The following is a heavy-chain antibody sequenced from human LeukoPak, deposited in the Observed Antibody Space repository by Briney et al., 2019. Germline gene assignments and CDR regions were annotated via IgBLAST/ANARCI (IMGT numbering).Heavy chain of an antibody. CDR2: INPNSGGT. Sequence: ASVKVSCKASGYTFTGYYMHWVRQAPGQGLEWIGRINPNSGGTNYAQKFQGRDTMTRDTSISTAYMELSRLRSDDTAVYYCAYLRRDGLPPFDYWGQGTLVTVSS. D-gene: IGHD5-24*01. J-gene: IGHJ4*02. CDR1: GYTFTGYY. CDR3: AYLRRDGLPPFDY. V-gene: IGHV1-2*06.